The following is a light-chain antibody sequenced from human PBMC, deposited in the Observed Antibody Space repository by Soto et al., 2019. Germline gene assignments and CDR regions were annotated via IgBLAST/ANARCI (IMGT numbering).Light chain of an antibody. J-gene: IGLJ2*01. CDR1: SSDVGGYNY. CDR3: SAYTSSTVV. V-gene: IGLV2-14*01. CDR2: DVS. Sequence: QSALTQPASVSGSPGQSITISCTGTSSDVGGYNYVSWYQQHPGKDPKLMIYDVSNRPSGVSNRFSGSKSGNTASLTISGLHAEDAADYYCSAYTSSTVVFGGGTKLTVL.